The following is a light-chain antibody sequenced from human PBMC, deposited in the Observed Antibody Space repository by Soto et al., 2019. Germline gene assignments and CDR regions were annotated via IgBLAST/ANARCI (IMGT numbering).Light chain of an antibody. CDR2: AAS. Sequence: DIQLTQSPAFLSASVGDRVSITCRASQDIGSYLAWYQHKPGKAPKVLISAASNLQSGVPSRFSGSGSGTVFTLTISSLQPEDFATYFCQQSYTLSPLTFGGGTKVEIK. V-gene: IGKV1-39*01. CDR1: QDIGSY. CDR3: QQSYTLSPLT. J-gene: IGKJ4*01.